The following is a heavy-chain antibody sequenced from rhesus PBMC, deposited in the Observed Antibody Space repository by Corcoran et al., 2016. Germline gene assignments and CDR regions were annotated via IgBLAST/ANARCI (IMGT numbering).Heavy chain of an antibody. CDR1: GGSISSGYG. CDR3: ARELSTGLDS. Sequence: QLQLQESGPGLVKPSETLSLTCAVSGGSISSGYGWSWIRQRPGKGLDWIGNIFVSMGSTSYTPSLTSRVTISPATSKNQFSLELSSVTAADTAVYYCARELSTGLDSWGQGVVVTVSS. CDR2: IFVSMGST. J-gene: IGHJ6*01. V-gene: IGHV4S7*01. D-gene: IGHD2-15*01.